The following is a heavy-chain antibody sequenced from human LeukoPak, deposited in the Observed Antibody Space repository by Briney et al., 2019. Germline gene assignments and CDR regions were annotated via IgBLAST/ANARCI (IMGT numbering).Heavy chain of an antibody. V-gene: IGHV4-38-2*01. CDR2: IYHSGST. J-gene: IGHJ3*02. CDR1: GYSISSGYY. D-gene: IGHD6-19*01. CDR3: ASLLQHSSGWLGAFDI. Sequence: PSETLSLTCAVSGYSISSGYYWGWIRQPPGKGLEWIGSIYHSGSTYYNPSLKSRVTISVDTSKNQFSLKLSSVTAADTAVYYCASLLQHSSGWLGAFDIWGQGTMVTVSS.